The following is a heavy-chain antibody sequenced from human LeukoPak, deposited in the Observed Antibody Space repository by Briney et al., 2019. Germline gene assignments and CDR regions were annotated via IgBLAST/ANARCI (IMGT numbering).Heavy chain of an antibody. D-gene: IGHD2-2*01. J-gene: IGHJ4*02. Sequence: ASVKVSCKASGGTFSSYAISWVRQAPGQGLEWMGRIIPIFGTANYAQKFQGRVTITADKSTSTAYMELSSLRSEDTAVYYCARPRYCSSTSCSFDYWGQGTLVTVSS. V-gene: IGHV1-69*06. CDR1: GGTFSSYA. CDR3: ARPRYCSSTSCSFDY. CDR2: IIPIFGTA.